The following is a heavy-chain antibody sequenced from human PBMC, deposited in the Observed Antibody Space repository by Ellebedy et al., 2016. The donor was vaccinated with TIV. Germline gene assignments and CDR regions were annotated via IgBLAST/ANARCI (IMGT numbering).Heavy chain of an antibody. V-gene: IGHV3-21*01. CDR2: ISSTGYYI. D-gene: IGHD3-10*01. CDR3: ARDRDGVFDY. J-gene: IGHJ4*02. CDR1: GFTFTSYS. Sequence: GESLKISCAASGFTFTSYSMNWVRQAPGKGLEWVSSISSTGYYIYYADSLKGRFTISRDDARNSLYLQMNSLRAEDTAVYYCARDRDGVFDYWGQGTLVTVSS.